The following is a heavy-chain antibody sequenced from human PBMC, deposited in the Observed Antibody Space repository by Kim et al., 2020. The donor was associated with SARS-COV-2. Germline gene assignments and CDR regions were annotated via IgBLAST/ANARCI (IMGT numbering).Heavy chain of an antibody. CDR3: ARYLLSGAVVPAAISSPPKKSRKAKNSSGPFDAFDI. D-gene: IGHD2-2*02. CDR1: GGSFSGYY. J-gene: IGHJ3*02. CDR2: INHSGST. V-gene: IGHV4-34*01. Sequence: SETLSLTCAVYGGSFSGYYWSWIRQPPGKGLEWIGEINHSGSTNYNPSLKSRVTISVDTSKNQFSLKLSSVTAADTAVYYCARYLLSGAVVPAAISSPPKKSRKAKNSSGPFDAFDIWGQGTMVTVSS.